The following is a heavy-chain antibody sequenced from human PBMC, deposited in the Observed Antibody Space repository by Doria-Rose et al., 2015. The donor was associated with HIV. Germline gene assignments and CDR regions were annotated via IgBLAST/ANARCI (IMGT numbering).Heavy chain of an antibody. D-gene: IGHD3-16*01. CDR2: INHSGST. CDR1: GGAFSTYH. CDR3: ARGSLTEEIWAFDI. J-gene: IGHJ3*02. V-gene: IGHV4-34*01. Sequence: AVYGGAFSTYHWSWTRQPPGKGLEWIGEINHSGSTNYNPSLKSRVTISVDTSKNQFSLRLTSVTAADTAVYYCARGSLTEEIWAFDIWGQGTMVTVSS.